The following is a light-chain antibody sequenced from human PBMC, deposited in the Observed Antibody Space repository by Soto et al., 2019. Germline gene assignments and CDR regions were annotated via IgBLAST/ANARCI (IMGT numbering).Light chain of an antibody. CDR3: QQSYSTPYT. J-gene: IGKJ2*01. CDR1: QSISSY. CDR2: AAS. Sequence: DIQMTQSPSSLSASVGDRVTITCRASQSISSYLNWYQQKPGTAPKLLIYAASSLQSGVPSRFSCSRSGTDFTLTISSLQPEDFATYHCQQSYSTPYTFGQGTKLEIK. V-gene: IGKV1-39*01.